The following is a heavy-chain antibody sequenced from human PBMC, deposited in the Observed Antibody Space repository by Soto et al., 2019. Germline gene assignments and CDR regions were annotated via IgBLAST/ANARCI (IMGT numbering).Heavy chain of an antibody. Sequence: QVQLVESGGGVVQPGRSLRLSCAASGFTFSSYGMHWVRQAPGKGLEWVAVIWYDGSNKYYADSVKGRFTISRDNSKNTLYLQMNSLRAEDTAVYYCAREGPGGSYFGYFQHWGQGTLVTVSS. CDR1: GFTFSSYG. D-gene: IGHD1-26*01. V-gene: IGHV3-33*01. CDR2: IWYDGSNK. J-gene: IGHJ1*01. CDR3: AREGPGGSYFGYFQH.